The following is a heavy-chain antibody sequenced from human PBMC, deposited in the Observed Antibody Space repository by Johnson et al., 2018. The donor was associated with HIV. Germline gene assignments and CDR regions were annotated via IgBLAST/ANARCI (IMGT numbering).Heavy chain of an antibody. J-gene: IGHJ3*02. Sequence: VQLVESGGGVVRPGGSLRLSCVASGFTFGDYAMSWFRQAPGKGLEWVGFIRSKPYGGTTEYAASVKGRFTISRDNAKNSLYLQMNSLRAEDTALYYCARDGGWLDAFDIWGQGTMVTVSS. D-gene: IGHD6-19*01. CDR2: IRSKPYGGTT. V-gene: IGHV3-49*03. CDR3: ARDGGWLDAFDI. CDR1: GFTFGDYA.